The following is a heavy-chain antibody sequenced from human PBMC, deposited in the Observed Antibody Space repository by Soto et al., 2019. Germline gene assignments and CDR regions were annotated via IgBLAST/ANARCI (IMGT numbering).Heavy chain of an antibody. Sequence: SETLSLTCTVSSGSISSYYWSWIRQPPGKGLEWIGYIYYTGSTNYNPSLESRLTISVDTSKKQFSLKLSSVTTADTAVYYCARVERKLLWFGELFSWFDPWGQGTLVTVS. V-gene: IGHV4-59*01. CDR1: SGSISSYY. J-gene: IGHJ5*02. D-gene: IGHD3-10*01. CDR3: ARVERKLLWFGELFSWFDP. CDR2: IYYTGST.